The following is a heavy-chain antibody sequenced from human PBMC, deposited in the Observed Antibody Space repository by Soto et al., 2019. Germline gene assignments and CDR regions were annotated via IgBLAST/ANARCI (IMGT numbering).Heavy chain of an antibody. CDR2: IYYSGNT. V-gene: IGHV4-31*03. D-gene: IGHD5-18*01. CDR3: ARDRLMATAGTARHYFGLDV. J-gene: IGHJ6*02. CDR1: GGSIRSGGYY. Sequence: QVQLQESGPGLVKPSQTLSLTCTVSGGSIRSGGYYWRWVRQNPRKGLEWIGNIYYSGNTYYNPSLKSRLTISVDTSKNQFSLNLSSVTAADTAVYYCARDRLMATAGTARHYFGLDVWGQGTTVTVSS.